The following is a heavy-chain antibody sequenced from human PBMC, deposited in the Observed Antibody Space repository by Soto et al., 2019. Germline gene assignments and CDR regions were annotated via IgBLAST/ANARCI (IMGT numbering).Heavy chain of an antibody. CDR1: GFIFTTYA. Sequence: GGSLRLSCATSGFIFTTYAVNWVRQAPGKGLEWVSAISSSGESTFYAESVRGRFTISRDNSLNTLYLQMRSLRPEATAVYYCAHPRGFGVFDAVDIWGQGTMVTVSS. D-gene: IGHD3-10*01. V-gene: IGHV3-23*01. CDR2: ISSSGEST. CDR3: AHPRGFGVFDAVDI. J-gene: IGHJ3*02.